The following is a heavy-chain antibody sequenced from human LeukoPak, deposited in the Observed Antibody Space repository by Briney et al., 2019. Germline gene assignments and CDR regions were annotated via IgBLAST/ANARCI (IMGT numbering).Heavy chain of an antibody. CDR1: GYTFTGYY. CDR2: INPNSGGT. CDR3: ARDISGWSDY. D-gene: IGHD6-19*01. Sequence: GASVKVSCKASGYTFTGYYMHWVRQAPGQGLEWMGRINPNSGGTNYAQKFQGRVTMTRDTSISTAYMELRSLRSDDTAVYYCARDISGWSDYWGQGTLVTVSS. J-gene: IGHJ4*02. V-gene: IGHV1-2*06.